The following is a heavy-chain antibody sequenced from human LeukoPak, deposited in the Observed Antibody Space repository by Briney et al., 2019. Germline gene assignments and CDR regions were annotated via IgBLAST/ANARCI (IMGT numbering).Heavy chain of an antibody. Sequence: PGRSLRLSCAASGFTFSSYAMHWVRQAPGKGLEWVAVISYDGSNKYYADSVKGRFTISRDNSKSTLYLQMNSLKASDTAMYYCARRVAAAGLNWFDPWGQGTLVTVSS. CDR2: ISYDGSNK. CDR3: ARRVAAAGLNWFDP. V-gene: IGHV3-30-3*01. J-gene: IGHJ5*02. D-gene: IGHD6-13*01. CDR1: GFTFSSYA.